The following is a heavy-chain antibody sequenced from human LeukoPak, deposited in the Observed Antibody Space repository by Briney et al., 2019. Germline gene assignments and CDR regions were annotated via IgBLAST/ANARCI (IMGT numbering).Heavy chain of an antibody. CDR2: TNSDGSST. V-gene: IGHV3-74*01. CDR3: ARDPSLFAGYFDY. J-gene: IGHJ4*02. D-gene: IGHD6-13*01. Sequence: GGSLRLSCAASGFTFSTYWMHWVRQAPGKGLVWVSRTNSDGSSTTYADSVKGRFTISRDNARNMLYLQMNSLRAEDTAVYFCARDPSLFAGYFDYWGQGTLVPVSS. CDR1: GFTFSTYW.